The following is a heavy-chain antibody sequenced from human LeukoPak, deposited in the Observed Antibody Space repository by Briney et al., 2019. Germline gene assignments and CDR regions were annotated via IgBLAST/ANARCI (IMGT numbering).Heavy chain of an antibody. J-gene: IGHJ6*03. CDR3: ARGVGQLVSPYYYYYMDV. CDR2: ISGTGGST. Sequence: GGSLRLSCAASGFTFSTYAMTWVRQAPGKGLEWVSLISGTGGSTYYADSVKGRFTISRDNSKNTLYLQMNSLRAEDTAVYYCARGVGQLVSPYYYYYMDVWGKGTTVTVSS. CDR1: GFTFSTYA. V-gene: IGHV3-23*01. D-gene: IGHD6-6*01.